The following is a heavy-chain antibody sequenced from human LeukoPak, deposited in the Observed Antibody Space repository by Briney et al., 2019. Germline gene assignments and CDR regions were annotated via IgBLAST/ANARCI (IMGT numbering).Heavy chain of an antibody. CDR1: GYTFTSYA. J-gene: IGHJ6*02. V-gene: IGHV7-4-1*02. Sequence: ASVKVSCKASGYTFTSYAMNWVRQAPGQGLEWMGWINTNTGNPTYAQGFTGRFVFSLDTSVSTAYLQISSLKAEDTAVYYCAIHNFDIAVAEDGMGVWGQGTTVTVSS. CDR3: AIHNFDIAVAEDGMGV. CDR2: INTNTGNP. D-gene: IGHD6-19*01.